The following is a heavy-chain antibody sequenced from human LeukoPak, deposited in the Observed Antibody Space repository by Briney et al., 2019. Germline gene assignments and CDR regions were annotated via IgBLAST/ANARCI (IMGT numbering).Heavy chain of an antibody. CDR3: AKLGGQEVHNYYVAV. D-gene: IGHD3-16*01. CDR2: IIDNGYIT. Sequence: GGSLRLSCAASGFTFSSYAMSWVRQAPGKGLEWVSGIIDNGYITYYANSVRGRFTISRDNSKNTLFLQMNSLRAEDTAVSYCAKLGGQEVHNYYVAVWGKGTTVAVSS. J-gene: IGHJ6*03. V-gene: IGHV3-23*01. CDR1: GFTFSSYA.